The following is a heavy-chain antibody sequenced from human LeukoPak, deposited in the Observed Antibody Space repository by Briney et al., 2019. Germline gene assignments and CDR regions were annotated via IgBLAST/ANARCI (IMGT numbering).Heavy chain of an antibody. Sequence: GGSLRLSCAASGFTFSSYAMSWVRQAPGKGLEWVSAISGSGGSTYYADSVKGRFTISRDNSKNTLYLQMNSLRAEDTAVYYCARDLTDYGDLFWYYYGMDVWGQGTTVTVSS. D-gene: IGHD4-17*01. V-gene: IGHV3-23*01. CDR2: ISGSGGST. CDR1: GFTFSSYA. CDR3: ARDLTDYGDLFWYYYGMDV. J-gene: IGHJ6*02.